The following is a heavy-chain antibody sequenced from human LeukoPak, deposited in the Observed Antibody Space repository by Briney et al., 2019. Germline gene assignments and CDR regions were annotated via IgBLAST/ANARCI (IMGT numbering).Heavy chain of an antibody. CDR3: ARDLSFGSLDF. CDR1: GFTLSSHG. D-gene: IGHD1-26*01. CDR2: MWYDGSKE. J-gene: IGHJ4*02. Sequence: PGGSLRLSCAASGFTLSSHGMHWVRQAPGKGLEWVAGMWYDGSKEDYADSVKGRFTISRDMSKNTLNLQMNSPRVEDTAMFYCARDLSFGSLDFRGQGTLVTVSS. V-gene: IGHV3-33*01.